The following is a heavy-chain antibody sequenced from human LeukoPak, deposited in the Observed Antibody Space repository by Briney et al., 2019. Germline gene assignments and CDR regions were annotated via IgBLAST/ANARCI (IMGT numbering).Heavy chain of an antibody. CDR1: GFTFSSYS. Sequence: GGSLRLSCAASGFTFSSYSMNWVRQAPGKGLEWVSSISSSSSYIYYADSVKGRFTISRDNAKNSLYLQMNSLRAEDTAVYYCARRGIAVAENWFDPWGQGTLVSVSS. CDR2: ISSSSSYI. D-gene: IGHD6-19*01. J-gene: IGHJ5*02. V-gene: IGHV3-21*01. CDR3: ARRGIAVAENWFDP.